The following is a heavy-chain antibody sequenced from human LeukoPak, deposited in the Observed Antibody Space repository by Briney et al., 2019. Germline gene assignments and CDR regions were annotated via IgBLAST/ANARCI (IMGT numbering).Heavy chain of an antibody. CDR1: GYTFTGYY. CDR2: INPNSGGT. CDR3: ARDLEQWLAGYYFDY. Sequence: ASVKVSCKASGYTFTGYYMHWVRQAPGQGLEWMGWINPNSGGTNYAQKFQGRVTMTRDTSISTACMELSRLRSDDTAVYYCARDLEQWLAGYYFDYWGQGTLVTVSS. J-gene: IGHJ4*02. V-gene: IGHV1-2*02. D-gene: IGHD6-19*01.